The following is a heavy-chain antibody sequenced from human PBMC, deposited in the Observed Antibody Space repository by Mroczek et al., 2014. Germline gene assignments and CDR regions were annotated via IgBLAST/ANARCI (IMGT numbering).Heavy chain of an antibody. CDR2: MNPNSGNT. CDR3: SRIAAASGINYYYYGMDV. J-gene: IGHJ6*02. Sequence: QVQLVQSGAEVKKPGASVKVSCKASGYTFTSYDINWVRQATGQGLEWMGWMNPNSGNTGYAQKFQGRVTMTRNTSISTAYMELSSLRSEDTAVYYCSRIAAASGINYYYYGMDVWGPRDPRSP. D-gene: IGHD6-13*01. V-gene: IGHV1-8*01. CDR1: GYTFTSYD.